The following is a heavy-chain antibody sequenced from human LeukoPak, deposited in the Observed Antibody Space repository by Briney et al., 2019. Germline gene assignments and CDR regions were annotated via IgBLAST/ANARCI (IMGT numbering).Heavy chain of an antibody. CDR1: GFTFSSYG. Sequence: GGSLRLSCAASGFTFSSYGMHWVRQAPGKGLEWVTVIRYDGSNKYYADSVKGRFTISRDNSKNTLYLQMNSLRAEDTAVYYCARDLSSSGWYDYWGQGTLVTVSS. D-gene: IGHD6-19*01. J-gene: IGHJ4*02. CDR3: ARDLSSSGWYDY. CDR2: IRYDGSNK. V-gene: IGHV3-33*01.